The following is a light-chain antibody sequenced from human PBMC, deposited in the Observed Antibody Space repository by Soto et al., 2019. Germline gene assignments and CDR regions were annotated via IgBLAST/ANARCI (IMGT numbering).Light chain of an antibody. CDR2: SNN. Sequence: QSVLTQPPSASGTSRQRVTISCSGSSSNIGRNTVNWYQQLPGTAPKLLIYSNNQRPSGVPDRFSGSKSGTSASLAISGLQSEDEADYYCAAWDDSLNGPVFGGGTKLTVL. CDR3: AAWDDSLNGPV. CDR1: SSNIGRNT. J-gene: IGLJ2*01. V-gene: IGLV1-44*01.